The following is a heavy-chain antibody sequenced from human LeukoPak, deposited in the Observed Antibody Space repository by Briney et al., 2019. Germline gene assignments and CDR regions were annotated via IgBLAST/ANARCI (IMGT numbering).Heavy chain of an antibody. Sequence: SETLSLTCTVSGGSISNYYWSWIRHPPGKGLEWIGYVYYSGSTNYNPSLKSRVTISVDTSKNQFSLKLSSVTAADTAVYYCAKSRSGSSNWALRIFDNWGQGTLVSVSS. CDR3: AKSRSGSSNWALRIFDN. D-gene: IGHD6-13*01. J-gene: IGHJ4*02. V-gene: IGHV4-59*01. CDR1: GGSISNYY. CDR2: VYYSGST.